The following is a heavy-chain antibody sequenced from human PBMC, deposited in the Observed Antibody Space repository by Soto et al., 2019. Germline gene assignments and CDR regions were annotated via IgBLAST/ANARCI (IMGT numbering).Heavy chain of an antibody. V-gene: IGHV3-66*01. CDR3: ARIRQQLIGYDVFDI. D-gene: IGHD6-13*01. Sequence: GGSLRLSCAASGFTVSSNYMSWVRQAPGKGLEWVSVIYSGGSTYYADSVKGRFTISRDNSKNTLYLQMNSLRAEDTAVYYCARIRQQLIGYDVFDIWGQGTMVTVSS. J-gene: IGHJ3*02. CDR2: IYSGGST. CDR1: GFTVSSNY.